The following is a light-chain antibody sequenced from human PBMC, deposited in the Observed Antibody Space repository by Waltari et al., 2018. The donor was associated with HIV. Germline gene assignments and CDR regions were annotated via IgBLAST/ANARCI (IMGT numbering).Light chain of an antibody. V-gene: IGLV2-23*01. J-gene: IGLJ3*02. CDR2: EGS. CDR1: SIGVGSYDL. CDR3: CSYVGTRRV. Sequence: QSALTQPASVSGSPGQSITISCTGASIGVGSYDLVSWYQQHPGKAPKLIIYEGSKRPSGVSNRFSGPKSDNAASLTISGLQAEDEADYYCCSYVGTRRVFGGGTKVTVL.